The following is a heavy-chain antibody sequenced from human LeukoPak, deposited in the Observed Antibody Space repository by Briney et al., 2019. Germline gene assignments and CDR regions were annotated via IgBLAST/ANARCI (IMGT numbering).Heavy chain of an antibody. Sequence: RASVKVSCKASGYTFPNFGITWVRHAPGQGLEWMGWISPNSGNTKSAQKFQGRVTMTTDTSTSTAYMELRSLRSDDTAVYYCARQGVTAAENNYFYYYMDFWGKGTTVTVSS. CDR1: GYTFPNFG. CDR2: ISPNSGNT. J-gene: IGHJ6*03. CDR3: ARQGVTAAENNYFYYYMDF. V-gene: IGHV1-18*01. D-gene: IGHD6-13*01.